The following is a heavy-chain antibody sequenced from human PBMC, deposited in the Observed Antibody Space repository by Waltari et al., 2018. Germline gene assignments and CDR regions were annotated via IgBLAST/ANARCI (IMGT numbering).Heavy chain of an antibody. Sequence: EVQLLESGGGLVQPGGSLRLSCAASGFTFSSYAMSWVRQAPGKGLEWVSAISGSGGSTDYADSVKGRFTISRDNAKNTLYLQMNSLRAEDTAVYYCAKDLWSGYDIRAFDYWGQGTLVTVSS. CDR3: AKDLWSGYDIRAFDY. CDR1: GFTFSSYA. CDR2: ISGSGGST. V-gene: IGHV3-23*01. J-gene: IGHJ4*02. D-gene: IGHD5-12*01.